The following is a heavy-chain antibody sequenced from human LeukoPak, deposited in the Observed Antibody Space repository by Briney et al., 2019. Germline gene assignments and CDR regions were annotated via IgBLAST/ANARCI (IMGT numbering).Heavy chain of an antibody. CDR3: ARGANYYDSSGYQTPY. J-gene: IGHJ4*02. CDR2: MNPNSGNT. V-gene: IGHV1-8*02. D-gene: IGHD3-22*01. CDR1: GYTFTSYG. Sequence: ASVKVSCKASGYTFTSYGISWVRQAPGQGLEWMGWMNPNSGNTGYAQKFQGRVTMTRNTSISTAYMELSSLRSEDTAVYYCARGANYYDSSGYQTPYWGQGTLVTVSS.